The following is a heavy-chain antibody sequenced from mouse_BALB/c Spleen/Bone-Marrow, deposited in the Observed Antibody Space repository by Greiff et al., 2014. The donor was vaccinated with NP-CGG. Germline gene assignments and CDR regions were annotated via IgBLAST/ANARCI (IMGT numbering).Heavy chain of an antibody. J-gene: IGHJ1*01. CDR3: ARGGYYGTSPYWYFDV. V-gene: IGHV1-14*01. D-gene: IGHD1-1*01. CDR2: INPYNDGT. Sequence: VQLQQSGPELVKPGASVKMSCKASGYTFTSYVIHWVKQKPGQGLEWIGYINPYNDGTKYNEKFKGKATLTSDKSSSTAYMELSSLTSEDSAVYYCARGGYYGTSPYWYFDVWGAGTTVTVSS. CDR1: GYTFTSYV.